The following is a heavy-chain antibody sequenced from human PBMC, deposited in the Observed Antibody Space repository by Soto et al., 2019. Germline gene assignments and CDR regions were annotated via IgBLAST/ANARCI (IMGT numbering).Heavy chain of an antibody. D-gene: IGHD6-13*01. CDR1: GYTFTSYY. V-gene: IGHV1-46*03. Sequence: ASVKVSCKASGYTFTSYYMHWVRQAPGQGLEWMGIINPSGGSTSYAQKFQGRVTMTRDTSTSTVYMELSSLRSEDTAVYYCARDVGEYSSSKNYYFDYWGQGTLVTVSS. CDR3: ARDVGEYSSSKNYYFDY. CDR2: INPSGGST. J-gene: IGHJ4*02.